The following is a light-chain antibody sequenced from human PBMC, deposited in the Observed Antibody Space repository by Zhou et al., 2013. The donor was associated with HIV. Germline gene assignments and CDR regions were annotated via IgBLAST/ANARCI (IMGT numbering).Light chain of an antibody. Sequence: DIQMTQSPSSVSASVGDRVTISCRASQDISNHLAWYQQKPGKAPKVLICAASTLQSGVPSRFSGSGSGTDFSLTISSLQPEDFATYYCQQANTLPITFGQGTRLEIK. V-gene: IGKV1-12*01. CDR3: QQANTLPIT. CDR2: AAS. CDR1: QDISNH. J-gene: IGKJ5*01.